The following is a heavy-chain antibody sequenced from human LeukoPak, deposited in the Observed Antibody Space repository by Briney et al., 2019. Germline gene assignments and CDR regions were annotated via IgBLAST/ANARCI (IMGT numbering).Heavy chain of an antibody. CDR2: ISGSGLST. CDR3: AKPRYCSTTSCSSYGLDV. J-gene: IGHJ6*02. CDR1: GFTFNTFA. V-gene: IGHV3-23*01. D-gene: IGHD2-2*01. Sequence: GGSLRLSCAASGFTFNTFALNWVRQAPGKGLQWVSAISGSGLSTYYADSVKGRFTISRDNSKNTLFLQLSRLTPEDTATYYCAKPRYCSTTSCSSYGLDVWGQGTTVTVSS.